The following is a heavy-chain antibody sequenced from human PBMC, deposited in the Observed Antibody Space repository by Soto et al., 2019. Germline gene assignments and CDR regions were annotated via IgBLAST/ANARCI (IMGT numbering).Heavy chain of an antibody. CDR1: GFTFSSYA. V-gene: IGHV3-30-3*01. Sequence: GGSLRLSCAASGFTFSSYAMHWVRQAPGKGLEWVAVISYDGSNKYYADSVKGRFTISRDNSKNTLYLQMNSLRAEETAVYYCARDHPNYYDSSGYSYYFDYWGQGTLVTVSS. D-gene: IGHD3-22*01. CDR3: ARDHPNYYDSSGYSYYFDY. J-gene: IGHJ4*02. CDR2: ISYDGSNK.